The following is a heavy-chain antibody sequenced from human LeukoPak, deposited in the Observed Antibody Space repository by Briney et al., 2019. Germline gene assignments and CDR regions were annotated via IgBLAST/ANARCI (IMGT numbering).Heavy chain of an antibody. CDR1: GGSISSYY. CDR3: ARHGTTGTNLNWSDP. D-gene: IGHD1-1*01. J-gene: IGHJ5*02. Sequence: SETLSLTCTVSGGSISSYYWSWIRQPPGKGLEWIGYIYYSGSTNYNPSLKSRVTISVDTSKNQFSLKVSSVTAADTAVYYCARHGTTGTNLNWSDPWGQGTLVTVSS. V-gene: IGHV4-59*01. CDR2: IYYSGST.